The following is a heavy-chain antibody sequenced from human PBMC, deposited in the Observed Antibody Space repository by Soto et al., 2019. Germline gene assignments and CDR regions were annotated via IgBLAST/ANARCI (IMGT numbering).Heavy chain of an antibody. CDR1: GFTFNNYW. Sequence: GGSLRLSCAASGFTFNNYWMHWVRQAPGKGLVWVSRINTDGSRTTYADSVKGRFTISRDNAKNTLYLQMDSLRDEDTAVYYCAKVATGSYNWFDPWGQGTLVTVSS. CDR2: INTDGSRT. J-gene: IGHJ5*02. V-gene: IGHV3-74*01. D-gene: IGHD1-1*01. CDR3: AKVATGSYNWFDP.